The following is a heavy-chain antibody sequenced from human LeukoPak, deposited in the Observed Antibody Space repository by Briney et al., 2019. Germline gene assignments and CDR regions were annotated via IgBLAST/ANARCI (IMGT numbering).Heavy chain of an antibody. D-gene: IGHD2-15*01. CDR1: GFTFSTSS. V-gene: IGHV3-23*01. J-gene: IGHJ4*02. Sequence: GGSLRISCAASGFTFSTSSMSWVRQAPGRGLEWVSLFSGSSGRTYYADSVKGRFTISRDNSKNTLYLHMNSLRAEDTAIYYCAKRYCSGGSCYHRYFDYWGQGTLVTVSS. CDR2: FSGSSGRT. CDR3: AKRYCSGGSCYHRYFDY.